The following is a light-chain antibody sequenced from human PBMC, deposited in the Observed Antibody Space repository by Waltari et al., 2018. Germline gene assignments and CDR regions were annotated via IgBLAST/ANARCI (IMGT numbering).Light chain of an antibody. Sequence: IQLTQSPSTLPASVGHRVTMTCRASQSVTTWLAWYPQKPARAPNLLVSKASILQSGIPTRFSGSGSGTEFTLTISSLQPDDFATYYCQQYDDYIPLTFGGGTTVEI. CDR3: QQYDDYIPLT. J-gene: IGKJ4*01. CDR2: KAS. CDR1: QSVTTW. V-gene: IGKV1-5*03.